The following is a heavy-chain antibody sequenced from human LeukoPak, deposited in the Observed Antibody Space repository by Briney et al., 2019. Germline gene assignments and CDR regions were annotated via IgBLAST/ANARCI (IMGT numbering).Heavy chain of an antibody. CDR3: ARVGISEWLLEDY. CDR2: IKQDESEK. CDR1: GFNMRSYW. D-gene: IGHD3-3*01. V-gene: IGHV3-7*01. J-gene: IGHJ4*02. Sequence: GGSLRLSCVASGFNMRSYWMSWVRQTPGKGLEWVANIKQDESEKYYVESVKGRFTISRDNAQNSVYLQMNNLRVEDTALYYCARVGISEWLLEDYWGQGTLVIVSS.